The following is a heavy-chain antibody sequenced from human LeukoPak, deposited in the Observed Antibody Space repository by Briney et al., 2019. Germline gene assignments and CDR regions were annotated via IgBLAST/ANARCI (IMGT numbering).Heavy chain of an antibody. D-gene: IGHD4-23*01. V-gene: IGHV3-30*02. J-gene: IGHJ4*02. CDR2: IRYDGSNK. CDR1: GFTFSSYG. Sequence: GGSLRLSCAASGFTFSSYGMHWVRQAPGKGLEWVAFIRYDGSNKYYADSVKGRFTISRDNSKNTLYLRMNSLRAEDTAVYYCAKEEGNFYYFDYWGQGTLVTVSS. CDR3: AKEEGNFYYFDY.